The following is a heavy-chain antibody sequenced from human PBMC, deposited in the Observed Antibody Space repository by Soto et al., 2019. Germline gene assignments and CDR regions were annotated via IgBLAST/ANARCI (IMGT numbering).Heavy chain of an antibody. CDR3: AKIGDAAYGNWYFDL. D-gene: IGHD3-10*01. Sequence: EVQLLESGGDLVQPGGSLRLSCAASGFTFSSYAMRWVRQDPRKGLGWVSTVDRSGSNTYYTDSVKGRVTISRDNSKTTLFVQMNSQTAADTAVYYCAKIGDAAYGNWYFDLWGRGTLITVSS. J-gene: IGHJ2*01. CDR2: VDRSGSNT. V-gene: IGHV3-23*01. CDR1: GFTFSSYA.